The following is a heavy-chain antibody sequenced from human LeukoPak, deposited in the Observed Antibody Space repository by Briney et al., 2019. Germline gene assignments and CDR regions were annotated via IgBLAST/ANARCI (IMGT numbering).Heavy chain of an antibody. CDR3: AKDGSAVTAYYFDY. CDR1: GCTFDDYA. J-gene: IGHJ4*02. Sequence: PGRSLRLSCAASGCTFDDYAMHWVRQAPGKGLEWVSGISWNSGSIGYADSVKGRFTISRDNAKNSLYLQMNSLRAEDTALYYCAKDGSAVTAYYFDYWGQGTLVTVSS. D-gene: IGHD4-17*01. CDR2: ISWNSGSI. V-gene: IGHV3-9*01.